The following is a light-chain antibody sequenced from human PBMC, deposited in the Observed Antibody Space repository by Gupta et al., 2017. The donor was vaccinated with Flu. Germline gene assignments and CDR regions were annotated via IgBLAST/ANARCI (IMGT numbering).Light chain of an antibody. V-gene: IGKV1-9*01. CDR3: QQRNSYPRT. J-gene: IGKJ2*01. CDR1: QGISSY. Sequence: GDRVTITCRASQGISSYLAWYQQIPGSAPKLLIYAASTLQSGVPSRFSGSGSGTEFTLTISSLQPEDFATYYCQQRNSYPRTFGQGTKLEVK. CDR2: AAS.